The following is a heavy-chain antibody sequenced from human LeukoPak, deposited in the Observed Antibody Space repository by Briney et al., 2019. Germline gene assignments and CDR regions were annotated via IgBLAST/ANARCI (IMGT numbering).Heavy chain of an antibody. J-gene: IGHJ4*02. D-gene: IGHD6-13*01. Sequence: QAGGSLRLSCAASGFTFSSYGMHWVRQAPGKGLEWVAVIWYDGGNKFYADSVKGRFTISRDNSKNTLYLQMNSLRAEDTAVYYCARDRAAADLDYWGQGTLVTVSS. CDR2: IWYDGGNK. CDR3: ARDRAAADLDY. CDR1: GFTFSSYG. V-gene: IGHV3-33*01.